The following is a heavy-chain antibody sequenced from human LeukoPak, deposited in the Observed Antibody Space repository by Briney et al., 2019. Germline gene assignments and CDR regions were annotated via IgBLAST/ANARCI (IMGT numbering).Heavy chain of an antibody. J-gene: IGHJ4*02. D-gene: IGHD3-22*01. CDR3: AIQITMIVVVPYFDY. V-gene: IGHV3-11*04. CDR2: ISGSGTTT. CDR1: GLTFSDYY. Sequence: GRSLRLSCAASGLTFSDYYMTWIRQAAGKGLEWVSSISGSGTTTYSADSVRGRFTVSRDNAKNSVFLYMNSLRAEDTAVYYCAIQITMIVVVPYFDYWGQGTLVTVSS.